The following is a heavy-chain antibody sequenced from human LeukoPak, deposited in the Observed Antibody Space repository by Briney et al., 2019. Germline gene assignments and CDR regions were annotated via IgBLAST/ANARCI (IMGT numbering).Heavy chain of an antibody. V-gene: IGHV3-23*01. Sequence: GGSLRLSCAASGFTFGSYAMSWVRQAPGKGLEWVSAISGSGGSTYYADSVKGRFTISRDNSKNTLYLQMNSLRAEDTAVYYCAKAIVGSWYYFDYWGQGTLVTVSS. CDR3: AKAIVGSWYYFDY. D-gene: IGHD6-13*01. CDR2: ISGSGGST. J-gene: IGHJ4*02. CDR1: GFTFGSYA.